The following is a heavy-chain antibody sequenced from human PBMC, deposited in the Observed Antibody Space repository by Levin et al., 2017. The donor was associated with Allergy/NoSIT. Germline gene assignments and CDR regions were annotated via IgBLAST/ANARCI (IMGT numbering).Heavy chain of an antibody. V-gene: IGHV3-21*01. J-gene: IGHJ4*02. CDR2: ISSSSSYI. CDR3: ARGLSGDFDY. CDR1: GFTFSSYS. D-gene: IGHD3-10*01. Sequence: GESLKISCAASGFTFSSYSMNWVRQAPGKGLEWVSSISSSSSYIYYADSVKGRFTISRDNAKNSLYLQMNSLRAEDTAVYYCARGLSGDFDYWGQGTLVTVSS.